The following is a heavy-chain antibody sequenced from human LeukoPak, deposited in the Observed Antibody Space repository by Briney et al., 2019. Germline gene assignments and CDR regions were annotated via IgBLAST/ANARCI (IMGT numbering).Heavy chain of an antibody. J-gene: IGHJ4*02. CDR1: GYSISSGYY. V-gene: IGHV4-38-2*02. CDR2: IYHSGST. Sequence: PSETLSLTCTVSGYSISSGYYWGWIRQPPGKGLEWIGSIYHSGSTYYNPSLKSRVTISVDTSKNQFSLKLSSVTAADTAVYYCARSSWGTYYFDYWGQGTLVTVYS. CDR3: ARSSWGTYYFDY. D-gene: IGHD2-2*01.